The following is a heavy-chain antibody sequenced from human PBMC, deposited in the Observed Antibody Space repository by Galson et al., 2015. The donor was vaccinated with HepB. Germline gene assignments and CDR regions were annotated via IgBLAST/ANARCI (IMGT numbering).Heavy chain of an antibody. Sequence: SVKVSCKASGGTFSTYAINWVRQAPGQGLEWMGGIFPLSGTPNYAQNFQGRVTINADEFTRTAYMELSSLRSEDTAVYYCARGADGDYGANWLDPWGQGTLVTVSS. V-gene: IGHV1-69*13. CDR2: IFPLSGTP. CDR3: ARGADGDYGANWLDP. CDR1: GGTFSTYA. J-gene: IGHJ5*02. D-gene: IGHD4-17*01.